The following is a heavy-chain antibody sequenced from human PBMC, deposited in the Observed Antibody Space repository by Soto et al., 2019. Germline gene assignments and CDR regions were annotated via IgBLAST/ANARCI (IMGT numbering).Heavy chain of an antibody. CDR3: ARGRYGDY. V-gene: IGHV1-18*01. CDR1: GYAFTTYG. D-gene: IGHD1-1*01. Sequence: QVHLVQSGAVVKKPGASVKVSCKGSGYAFTTYGITWVRQAPGQGLEWMGWISAHNGNTNYAQKLQGRVTVTRDTSTSTAYMELRSLRSDDTAVYYCARGRYGDYWGQGALVTVS. J-gene: IGHJ4*02. CDR2: ISAHNGNT.